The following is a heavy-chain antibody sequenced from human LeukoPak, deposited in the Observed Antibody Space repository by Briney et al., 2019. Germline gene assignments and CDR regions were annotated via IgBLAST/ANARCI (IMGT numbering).Heavy chain of an antibody. CDR3: ARGPVTTSLNYYYYYMDV. D-gene: IGHD4-11*01. J-gene: IGHJ6*03. CDR1: GYTFTIYD. Sequence: ASVKVSCKASGYTFTIYDINWVRQATGQGLEWMGRMNPNSGNTGYAQKFQGRVTITRNTSISTAYMELSSLRSEDTAVYYCARGPVTTSLNYYYYYMDVWGKGTTVTVSS. CDR2: MNPNSGNT. V-gene: IGHV1-8*03.